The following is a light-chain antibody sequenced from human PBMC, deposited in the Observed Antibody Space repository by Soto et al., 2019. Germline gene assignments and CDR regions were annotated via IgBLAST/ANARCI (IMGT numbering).Light chain of an antibody. CDR3: EQYDAFSRR. Sequence: IRMTPSASTLAASGKHRVFISCRASQSVSVWVAWYQQKPGTAPKLLIYDAFTVDTGVPSRFSGSGSGTEFTLTISSLQADDFASYYCEQYDAFSRRFGEGTKVDIK. CDR2: DAF. V-gene: IGKV1-5*01. J-gene: IGKJ1*01. CDR1: QSVSVW.